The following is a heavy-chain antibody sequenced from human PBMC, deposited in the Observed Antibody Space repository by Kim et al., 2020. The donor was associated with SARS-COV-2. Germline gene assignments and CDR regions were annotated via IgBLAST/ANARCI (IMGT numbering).Heavy chain of an antibody. J-gene: IGHJ1*01. CDR3: ARHVGSSGSEFHH. Sequence: YADSVKGRFILSRDNSKNTLHLQMNSLRAEDTAIYYCARHVGSSGSEFHHWGQGTLVTVSS. V-gene: IGHV3-23*01. D-gene: IGHD3-22*01.